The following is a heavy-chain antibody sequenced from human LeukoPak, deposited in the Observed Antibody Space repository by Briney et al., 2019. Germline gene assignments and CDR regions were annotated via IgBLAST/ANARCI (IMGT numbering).Heavy chain of an antibody. J-gene: IGHJ4*02. CDR3: ARDPSAGGGNYLEN. V-gene: IGHV3-33*01. CDR2: IWYDGSNK. D-gene: IGHD4-23*01. Sequence: PGRSLRLSCAASGFTFGSSGMHWVRQAPGKGPEWVAVIWYDGSNKYYAHPVKGRFTISRDNSKNTLYLQMNSLRAEDTALYYCARDPSAGGGNYLENWGQGTLVTVSS. CDR1: GFTFGSSG.